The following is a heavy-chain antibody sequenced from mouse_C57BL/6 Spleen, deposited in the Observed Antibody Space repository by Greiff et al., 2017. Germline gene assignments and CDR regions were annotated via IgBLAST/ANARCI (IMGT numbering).Heavy chain of an antibody. CDR1: GYTFTDYY. CDR3: AREINYYGSSGSDY. CDR2: IYPGSGNT. V-gene: IGHV1-76*01. D-gene: IGHD1-1*01. J-gene: IGHJ2*01. Sequence: VQLQQSGAELVRPGASVKLSCKASGYTFTDYYINWVKQRPGQGLEWIARIYPGSGNTYYNEKFKGKATLTAEKSSSTAYMQLSSLTSEDSAVYFGAREINYYGSSGSDYWGQGTTLTVSS.